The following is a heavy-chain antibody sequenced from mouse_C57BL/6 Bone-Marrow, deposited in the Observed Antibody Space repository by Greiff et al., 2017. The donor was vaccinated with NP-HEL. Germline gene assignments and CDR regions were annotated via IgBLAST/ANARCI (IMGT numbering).Heavy chain of an antibody. CDR1: GYTFTSYG. V-gene: IGHV1-81*01. CDR3: ARDPFAY. CDR2: IYPRSGNT. Sequence: QVQLQQSGAELARPGASVKLSCKASGYTFTSYGISWVKQRTGQGLEWIGEIYPRSGNTYYNEKFKGKATLTADKSSSTAYMELRSLTSEDSAVYFWARDPFAYWGQGTLVTVSA. J-gene: IGHJ3*01.